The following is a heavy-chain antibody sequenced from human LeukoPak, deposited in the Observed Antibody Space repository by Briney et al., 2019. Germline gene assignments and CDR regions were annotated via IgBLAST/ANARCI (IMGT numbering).Heavy chain of an antibody. Sequence: ASVKVSCKASGYTFTTYEIIWVRQAPGQGLEWMGWINPNSGRTNYAPKFQGRVTLTTDTAISTAYMELNSLISGDTALYYCARDSSDILTGYYHFWGQGTLVTVSS. CDR1: GYTFTTYE. CDR3: ARDSSDILTGYYHF. D-gene: IGHD3-9*01. CDR2: INPNSGRT. J-gene: IGHJ4*02. V-gene: IGHV1-2*02.